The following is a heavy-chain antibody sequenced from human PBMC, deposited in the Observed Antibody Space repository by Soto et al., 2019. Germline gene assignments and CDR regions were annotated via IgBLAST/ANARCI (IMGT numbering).Heavy chain of an antibody. D-gene: IGHD6-13*01. CDR1: GGSISSYY. J-gene: IGHJ3*02. CDR3: ARHHGSSWYLLGAFDI. Sequence: QVQLQESGPGLVKPSETLSLTCTVSGGSISSYYWSWIRQPPVKGLEWIGYIYYSGSTNYNPSLKSRVTISVDTSKNQFSLKLSSVTAADTAVYYCARHHGSSWYLLGAFDIWGQGTMVTVSS. V-gene: IGHV4-59*08. CDR2: IYYSGST.